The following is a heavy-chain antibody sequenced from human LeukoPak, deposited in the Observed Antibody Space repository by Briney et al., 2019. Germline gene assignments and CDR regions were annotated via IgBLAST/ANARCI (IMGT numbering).Heavy chain of an antibody. CDR1: GGSLSGYY. CDR3: ARVHCSSTSCYYYYGMDV. V-gene: IGHV4-34*01. J-gene: IGHJ6*02. CDR2: INHSGST. D-gene: IGHD2-2*01. Sequence: PSETLSLTCAVYGGSLSGYYWSWIRQPPGKGLEWIGEINHSGSTNYNPSLKSRVTISVDTSKNQFSLKLSSVTAADTAVYYCARVHCSSTSCYYYYGMDVWGQGTTVTVSS.